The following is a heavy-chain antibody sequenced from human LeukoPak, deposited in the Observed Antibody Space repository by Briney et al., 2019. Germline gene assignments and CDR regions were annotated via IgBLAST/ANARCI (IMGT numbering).Heavy chain of an antibody. J-gene: IGHJ4*02. CDR2: INHSEST. CDR1: GGSFSGYY. D-gene: IGHD4-17*01. Sequence: SETRSLTCAVYGGSFSGYYWSWIRQPPGKGLDWIGEINHSESTNYNPSLKSRVTISVDTSKNQFSLKLSSVTAADTAVYYCARDPVQSFYGDYGIYWGQGTLVTVSS. V-gene: IGHV4-34*01. CDR3: ARDPVQSFYGDYGIY.